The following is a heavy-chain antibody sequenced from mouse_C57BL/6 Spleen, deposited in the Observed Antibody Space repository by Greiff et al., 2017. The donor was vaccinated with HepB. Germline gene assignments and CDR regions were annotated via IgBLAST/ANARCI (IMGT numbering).Heavy chain of an antibody. CDR1: GYTFTDYY. J-gene: IGHJ1*03. Sequence: EVQLQQSGPELVKPGASVKISCKASGYTFTDYYMNWVKQSHGKSLEWIGDINPNNGGTSYNQKFKGKATLTVDKSSSTAYMELRSLTSEDSAVYYCATAGGDWYFDVWGTGTTVTVSS. CDR2: INPNNGGT. CDR3: ATAGGDWYFDV. V-gene: IGHV1-26*01.